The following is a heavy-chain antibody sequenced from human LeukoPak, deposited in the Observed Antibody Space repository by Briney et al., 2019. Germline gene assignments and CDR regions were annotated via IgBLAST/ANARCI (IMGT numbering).Heavy chain of an antibody. V-gene: IGHV4-39*01. CDR3: ARGGGIIVIRFDP. J-gene: IGHJ5*02. CDR1: GGSISSSSYY. CDR2: IYYSGST. D-gene: IGHD3-16*02. Sequence: SETLSLTCTVSGGSISSSSYYWGWIRQPPGKGLEWIGSIYYSGSTYYNPSLKSRVTISVDTSKNQFSLKLSSVTAADTAVYYCARGGGIIVIRFDPWGQGTLVTVSS.